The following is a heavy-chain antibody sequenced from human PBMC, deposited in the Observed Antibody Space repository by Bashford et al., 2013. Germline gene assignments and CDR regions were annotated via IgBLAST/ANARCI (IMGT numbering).Heavy chain of an antibody. CDR3: TADVPTSGFGEFDY. J-gene: IGHJ4*02. V-gene: IGHV3-72*01. CDR1: GSSLFNQY. Sequence: GSLRLSCAASGSSLFNQYMDWVRQAPGKGLEWIGRISNRDHSYKTNYAASVNGRFTISRDDSKSMVFLQMSSLKTEDSAVYYCTADVPTSGFGEFDYWGQGTLVTVSS. CDR2: ISNRDHSYKT. D-gene: IGHD3-10*01.